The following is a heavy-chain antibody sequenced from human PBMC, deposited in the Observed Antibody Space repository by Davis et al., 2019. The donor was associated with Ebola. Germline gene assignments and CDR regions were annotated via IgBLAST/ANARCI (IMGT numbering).Heavy chain of an antibody. CDR2: INAGNGNT. V-gene: IGHV1-3*01. CDR1: GYTFTSYA. CDR3: ARYTVSEPDY. J-gene: IGHJ4*02. Sequence: AASVKVSCKASGYTFTSYAMHWVRQAPGQRLEWMGWINAGNGNTKYSQKLQGRVTMTTDTSTSTAYMELRSLRSDDTAVYYCARYTVSEPDYWGQGTLVTVSS. D-gene: IGHD4-17*01.